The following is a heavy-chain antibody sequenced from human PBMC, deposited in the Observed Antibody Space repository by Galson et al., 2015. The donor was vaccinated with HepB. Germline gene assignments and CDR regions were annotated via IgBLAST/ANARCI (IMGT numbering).Heavy chain of an antibody. J-gene: IGHJ6*02. D-gene: IGHD4-23*01. V-gene: IGHV3-15*01. CDR3: TTGDTAVVMRGSYYYYAMDV. Sequence: SLRLSCALSGFTFNDAWMNWVRQAPGKGLEWVGRIKSKSDGGTTDYAAPVKGRFTISRDDSENTLYLQMSSLKTEDTAVYYCTTGDTAVVMRGSYYYYAMDVWGQGTTVTVSS. CDR1: GFTFNDAW. CDR2: IKSKSDGGTT.